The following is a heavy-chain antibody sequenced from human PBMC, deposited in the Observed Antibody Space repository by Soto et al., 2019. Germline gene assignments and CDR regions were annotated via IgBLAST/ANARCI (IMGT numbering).Heavy chain of an antibody. J-gene: IGHJ5*02. D-gene: IGHD6-13*01. CDR2: ISAYNGNT. Sequence: QVQLVQSGAEVKKPGSSVKVSCKASGYTFTSYGISWVRQAPGQGLECMGWISAYNGNTNYAPKLQGRVTMTTATSTSTAYMELRSLRSDDTAVYYCATGDSSSWYGWFAPWCQGTLVTVSS. CDR3: ATGDSSSWYGWFAP. V-gene: IGHV1-18*01. CDR1: GYTFTSYG.